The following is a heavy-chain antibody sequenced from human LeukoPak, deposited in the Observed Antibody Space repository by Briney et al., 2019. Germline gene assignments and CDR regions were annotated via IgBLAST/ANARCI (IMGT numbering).Heavy chain of an antibody. Sequence: ASVKVSCKASGYSFTDYYMHWVRQAPGQGLEWMGWVNPNSGATYYAQKFQGRVTMTTDTSISTAYMELSRLRSDDTAVYYCAKDPAYGDYASDYYMDVWGKGTTVTVSS. CDR2: VNPNSGAT. J-gene: IGHJ6*03. V-gene: IGHV1-2*02. CDR1: GYSFTDYY. CDR3: AKDPAYGDYASDYYMDV. D-gene: IGHD4-17*01.